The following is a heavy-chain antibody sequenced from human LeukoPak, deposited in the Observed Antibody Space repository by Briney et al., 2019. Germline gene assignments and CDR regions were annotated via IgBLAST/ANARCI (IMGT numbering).Heavy chain of an antibody. V-gene: IGHV3-11*01. Sequence: PGGSLRLSCAASGFTFSDYSMSWIRQAPGKGLEWVSYISSSDSTLYYADSVKGRFTISRDNAKNSLYLQMNSLRAEDTAVYYCVGRYCSSTSCYAGIPYYYYMDVWGKGTTVTISS. CDR3: VGRYCSSTSCYAGIPYYYYMDV. D-gene: IGHD2-2*01. CDR2: ISSSDSTL. CDR1: GFTFSDYS. J-gene: IGHJ6*03.